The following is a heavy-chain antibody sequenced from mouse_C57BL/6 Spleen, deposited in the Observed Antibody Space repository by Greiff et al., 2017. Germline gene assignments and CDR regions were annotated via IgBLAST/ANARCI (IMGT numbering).Heavy chain of an antibody. CDR1: GFTFSSYG. J-gene: IGHJ2*01. D-gene: IGHD2-10*01. Sequence: EVKVVESGGDLVKPGGSLKLSCAASGFTFSSYGMSWVRQTPDKRLEWVATISSGGSYTYYPDSVKGRFTISRDNAKNTLYLQMSSLKSEDTAMYYCARHEAYPAYWGQGTLLTVSS. CDR2: ISSGGSYT. CDR3: ARHEAYPAY. V-gene: IGHV5-6*01.